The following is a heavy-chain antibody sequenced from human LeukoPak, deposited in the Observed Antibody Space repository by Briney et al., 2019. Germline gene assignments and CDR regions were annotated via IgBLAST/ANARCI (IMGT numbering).Heavy chain of an antibody. CDR3: ARELYDIVVVPAAYDY. Sequence: ASVKVSCKASGYTFTGYYMHLVRQAPGQGLEWMGWINPNSGGTNYAQKFQGRVTMTRDTSISTAYMELSRLRSDDTAVYYCARELYDIVVVPAAYDYWGQGTLVTVSS. CDR1: GYTFTGYY. J-gene: IGHJ4*02. V-gene: IGHV1-2*02. D-gene: IGHD2-2*01. CDR2: INPNSGGT.